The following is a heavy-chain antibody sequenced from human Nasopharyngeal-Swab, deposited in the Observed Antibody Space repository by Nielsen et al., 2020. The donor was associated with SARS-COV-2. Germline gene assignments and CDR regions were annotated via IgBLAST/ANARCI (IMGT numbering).Heavy chain of an antibody. V-gene: IGHV1-2*02. Sequence: ASVKVSCKASGYTFTDYYMHWVRQAPGQGLEWMGWINPNRGATDYAQKFQGRVTMTRDTSINTAYLQWSSLKASDTAMYYCARTAIEGGYYRGDAFDIWGRGTMVTVSS. J-gene: IGHJ3*02. CDR2: INPNRGAT. D-gene: IGHD3-22*01. CDR1: GYTFTDYY. CDR3: ARTAIEGGYYRGDAFDI.